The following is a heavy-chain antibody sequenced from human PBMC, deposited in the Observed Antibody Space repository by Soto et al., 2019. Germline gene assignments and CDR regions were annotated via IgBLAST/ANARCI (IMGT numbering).Heavy chain of an antibody. CDR3: ARLTGIPEIAPLEEDN. CDR1: GLTLSLYT. CDR2: LGGSDDR. D-gene: IGHD1-1*01. J-gene: IGHJ4*02. Sequence: GGSRRLSCAASGLTLSLYTLNSVRQAPGKGLEWVSSLGGSDDRFYADSVKGRFPISRXXXKXXLXLEXXRXXSEXTAVYYCARLTGIPEIAPLEEDNWGQGT. V-gene: IGHV3-21*01.